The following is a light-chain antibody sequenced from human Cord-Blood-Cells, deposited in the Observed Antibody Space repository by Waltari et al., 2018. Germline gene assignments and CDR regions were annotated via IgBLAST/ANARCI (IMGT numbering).Light chain of an antibody. V-gene: IGKV3-20*01. CDR1: QSDSSSY. CDR2: GAS. J-gene: IGKJ2*03. CDR3: HQYGSSPPYS. Sequence: EIELTQSPGTLSLSPGERATLSCRASQSDSSSYLAWDQQKPGQAPRRLIDGASSRPTGIPDRFSGSVSGTDFTLTISRLEPEDFAVYYCHQYGSSPPYSFGQGTKLEIK.